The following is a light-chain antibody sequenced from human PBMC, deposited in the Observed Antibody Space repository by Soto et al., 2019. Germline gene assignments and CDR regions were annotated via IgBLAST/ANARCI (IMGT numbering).Light chain of an antibody. CDR2: GAS. Sequence: ETVLTQSPGTLSLSPGERATLSCRAIQSVNNNYLAWYQQKAGQAPRLLIYGASSRATGISDRFSGSGSGTDFTLTISRLEPEDFAVYYCQQYGRAPRTFGRGTKV. J-gene: IGKJ1*01. CDR1: QSVNNNY. CDR3: QQYGRAPRT. V-gene: IGKV3-20*01.